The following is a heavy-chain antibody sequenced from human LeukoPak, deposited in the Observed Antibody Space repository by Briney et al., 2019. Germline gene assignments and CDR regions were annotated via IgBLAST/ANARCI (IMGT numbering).Heavy chain of an antibody. CDR2: ICGSGGST. CDR3: AKGEVSGGSFDY. CDR1: GFTFSSYA. V-gene: IGHV3-23*01. J-gene: IGHJ4*02. Sequence: GGSLRLSCAASGFTFSSYAMSWVRQAPGKGLEWVSAICGSGGSTYYADSVKGRFTISRDNSKNTLYLQMNSLRAEDTAVYYCAKGEVSGGSFDYWGQGTLVTVSS. D-gene: IGHD2-15*01.